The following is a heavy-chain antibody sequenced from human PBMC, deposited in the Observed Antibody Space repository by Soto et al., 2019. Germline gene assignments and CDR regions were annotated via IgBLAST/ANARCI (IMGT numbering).Heavy chain of an antibody. CDR1: GGSISSSSYY. V-gene: IGHV4-39*01. J-gene: IGHJ6*03. D-gene: IGHD3-3*01. Sequence: TSETLSLTCTVSGGSISSSSYYWGWIRQPPGKGLEWIGSTYYSGSTYYNPSLKSRVTISVDTSKNQFSLKLSSVTAADTAVYYCASPHVDFWSGYYYMDVWGKGTTVTVSS. CDR2: TYYSGST. CDR3: ASPHVDFWSGYYYMDV.